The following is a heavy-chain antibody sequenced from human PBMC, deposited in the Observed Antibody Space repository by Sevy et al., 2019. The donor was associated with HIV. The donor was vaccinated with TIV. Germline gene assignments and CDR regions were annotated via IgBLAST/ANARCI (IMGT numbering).Heavy chain of an antibody. J-gene: IGHJ4*02. CDR2: LSSDGSTT. D-gene: IGHD1-1*01. CDR3: TVVYDMTWNGHYFDY. V-gene: IGHV3-74*01. CDR1: GFTFSSYW. Sequence: GGSLRLSCAASGFTFSSYWMNWVRQAPGKGLVWVSRLSSDGSTTIYADSVKGRFTISRDNAKNTLYLQINSLRAEDTAVYYCTVVYDMTWNGHYFDYWGQGTLVTVSS.